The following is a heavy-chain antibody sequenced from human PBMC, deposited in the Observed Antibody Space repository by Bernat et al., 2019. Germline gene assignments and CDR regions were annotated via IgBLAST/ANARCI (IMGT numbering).Heavy chain of an antibody. D-gene: IGHD7-27*01. CDR2: MSYDGSNK. V-gene: IGHV3-30*03. CDR3: ATPGERWPPNAGLDF. CDR1: GFTFSTYG. Sequence: QAQLVESGGGVVQPGRSLRLSCAASGFTFSTYGMHWVRQAPGKGLEWVAVMSYDGSNKHYVDSVKGRFTISRDNSKNTLYLQMNSLRTEDSAVYYCATPGERWPPNAGLDFWGQGTLVTVSS. J-gene: IGHJ4*02.